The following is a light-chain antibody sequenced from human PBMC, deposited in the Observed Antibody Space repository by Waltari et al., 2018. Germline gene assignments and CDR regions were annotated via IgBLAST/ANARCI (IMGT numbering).Light chain of an antibody. V-gene: IGLV1-47*01. CDR1: RSAIGNNY. Sequence: QSVLTQPPSASGTPGQKVTMSCSGGRSAIGNNYVYWYQQLPVTTPKLLLYRNTQRPSGVPDRISASKSGTSASLAISGLRSEDEAIYYCASWDDRLGGVLFGGGTKLTVL. J-gene: IGLJ2*01. CDR2: RNT. CDR3: ASWDDRLGGVL.